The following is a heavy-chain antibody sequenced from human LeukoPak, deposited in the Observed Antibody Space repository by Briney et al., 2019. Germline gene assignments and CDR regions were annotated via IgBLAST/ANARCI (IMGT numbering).Heavy chain of an antibody. Sequence: PGGSLRLSCAASGFTFSSYSMNWVRQAPGKGLEWVSSISSSSSYVYYADSVKGRFTISRDNAKNSLYLQMNSLRAEDTAVYYCARGVGGYCSGGSCYGGWFDYWGQGTLVTVSS. CDR2: ISSSSSYV. J-gene: IGHJ4*02. CDR1: GFTFSSYS. D-gene: IGHD2-15*01. V-gene: IGHV3-21*01. CDR3: ARGVGGYCSGGSCYGGWFDY.